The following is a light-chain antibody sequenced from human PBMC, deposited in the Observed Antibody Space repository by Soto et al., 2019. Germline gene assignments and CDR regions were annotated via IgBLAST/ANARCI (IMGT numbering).Light chain of an antibody. V-gene: IGKV3-15*01. Sequence: EIVMTQSPASLSVSPGEGATLSCRASQSVSSNLAWYQQKPGQAPRLLIYGASKRATGIPARFSGNGSGTEFTLTISSLQSEDFAVYYCQQYNDWPPLTFGQGTKVEIK. J-gene: IGKJ1*01. CDR3: QQYNDWPPLT. CDR1: QSVSSN. CDR2: GAS.